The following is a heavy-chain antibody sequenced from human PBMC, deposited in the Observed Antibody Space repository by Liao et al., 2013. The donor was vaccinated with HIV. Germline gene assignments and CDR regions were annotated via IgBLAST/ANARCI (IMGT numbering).Heavy chain of an antibody. D-gene: IGHD1-26*01. CDR1: GGSISSFQ. V-gene: IGHV4-59*10. J-gene: IGHJ2*01. Sequence: QVQLQQWGAGLLKPSETLPLTCTVSGGSISSFQWNWIRQPAGKGLEWIGRIYTSGSTNYNPSLKSRVTMSVDTSKNQFSLKLSSVTAADTAVYYCARVQWEPAPNWYSDLWGRGTLVIVSS. CDR3: ARVQWEPAPNWYSDL. CDR2: IYTSGST.